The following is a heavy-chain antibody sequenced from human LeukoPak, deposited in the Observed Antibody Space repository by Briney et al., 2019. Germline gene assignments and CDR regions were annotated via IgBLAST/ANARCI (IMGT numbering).Heavy chain of an antibody. CDR3: ARALDFWSGYYWFDP. CDR2: INSDGSST. V-gene: IGHV3-74*01. D-gene: IGHD3-3*01. Sequence: GGSLRLSCAASGFTFSSYWMYWVRQAPGKGLLWVSRINSDGSSTSYADSVKGRFTISRDNAKNALYLQMNSLRAEDTAVYYCARALDFWSGYYWFDPWGQGTLVTVSS. J-gene: IGHJ5*02. CDR1: GFTFSSYW.